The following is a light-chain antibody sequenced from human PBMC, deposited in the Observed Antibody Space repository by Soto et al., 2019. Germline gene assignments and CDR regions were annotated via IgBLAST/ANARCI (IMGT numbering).Light chain of an antibody. Sequence: DIQMTQSPSSVSASVGDRVTITCRASQDIDSWLAWYQQKPGEAPKLLIFTGSLLHSGVPPRFSGSGSGTDFTLTISSLQPEDFATYYCQQTLSFPPTFGQGTKVDIK. J-gene: IGKJ1*01. CDR2: TGS. CDR1: QDIDSW. V-gene: IGKV1-12*01. CDR3: QQTLSFPPT.